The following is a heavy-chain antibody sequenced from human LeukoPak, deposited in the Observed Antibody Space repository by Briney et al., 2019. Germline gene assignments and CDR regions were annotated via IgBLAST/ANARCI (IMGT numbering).Heavy chain of an antibody. CDR3: ARVPLAAAGTDWFDP. CDR2: IIPIFGTA. V-gene: IGHV1-69*05. CDR1: GGTFSSYA. Sequence: SVKVSCKASGGTFSSYAISWVRQAPGQGLEWMGGIIPIFGTANYAQKFQGRVMITTDESTSTAYMELSSLRSEDTAVYYCARVPLAAAGTDWFDPWGQGTLVTVSS. D-gene: IGHD6-13*01. J-gene: IGHJ5*02.